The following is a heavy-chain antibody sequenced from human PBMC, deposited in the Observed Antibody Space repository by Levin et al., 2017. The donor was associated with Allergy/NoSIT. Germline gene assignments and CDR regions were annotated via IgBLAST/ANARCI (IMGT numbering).Heavy chain of an antibody. J-gene: IGHJ4*02. V-gene: IGHV4-34*01. CDR3: ARRGENSYDNY. CDR2: INHSGST. Sequence: GSLRLSCAVYGGSFSGYYWSWIRQPPGKGLEWIGEINHSGSTTYNPSLKSRVTISVDTSKNQFSLKLTSVTAADTAVYYCARRGENSYDNYWGQGTLVTVSS. CDR1: GGSFSGYY. D-gene: IGHD5-18*01.